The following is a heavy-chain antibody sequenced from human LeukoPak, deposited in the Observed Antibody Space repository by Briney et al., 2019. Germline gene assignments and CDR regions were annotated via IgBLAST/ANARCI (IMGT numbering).Heavy chain of an antibody. CDR2: IKQDGSEK. CDR3: ARDHYYDSSAYCVGDNWFDP. CDR1: GFTFSSYW. D-gene: IGHD3-22*01. Sequence: PGGSLRLSCAASGFTFSSYWMSWVRQAPGKVLEWVANIKQDGSEKYYVDSVKGRFTISRDNAKNSLYLQMNSLRAEDTAVYYCARDHYYDSSAYCVGDNWFDPWGQGTLVTVSS. J-gene: IGHJ5*02. V-gene: IGHV3-7*01.